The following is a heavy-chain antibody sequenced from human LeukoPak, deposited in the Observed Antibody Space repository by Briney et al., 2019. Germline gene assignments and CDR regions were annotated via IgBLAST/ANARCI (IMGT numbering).Heavy chain of an antibody. Sequence: SETLSLTCAVYGGSFSGYYWSWIRQPPGKGLEWIGEINHSGSTNYNQSLKSRVTISVDTSKNQFSLKLSSVTAADTAVYYCARLAYSSSWYPEYYFDYWGQGTLVTVSS. CDR1: GGSFSGYY. CDR3: ARLAYSSSWYPEYYFDY. J-gene: IGHJ4*02. CDR2: INHSGST. V-gene: IGHV4-34*01. D-gene: IGHD6-13*01.